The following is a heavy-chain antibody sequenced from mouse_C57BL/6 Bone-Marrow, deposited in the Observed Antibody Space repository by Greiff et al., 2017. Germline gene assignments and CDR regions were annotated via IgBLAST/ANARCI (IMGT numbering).Heavy chain of an antibody. J-gene: IGHJ3*01. CDR2: IWSGGST. V-gene: IGHV2-2*01. D-gene: IGHD4-1*01. CDR3: ARNWDWSWFAY. Sequence: QVQLQQSGPGLVQPSQSLSITCTVSGFSLTSYGVHWVRQSPGKGLEWLGVIWSGGSTDSNAAFISRLSISKDNSKSQVFFKMNSLQADDTAIYYCARNWDWSWFAYWGQGTLVTVSA. CDR1: GFSLTSYG.